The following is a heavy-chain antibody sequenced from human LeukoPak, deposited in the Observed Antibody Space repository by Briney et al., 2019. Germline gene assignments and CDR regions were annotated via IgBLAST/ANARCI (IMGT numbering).Heavy chain of an antibody. CDR2: VFSNGAST. Sequence: PGGSLRLSCAASRFPFSSFAMHWVRQAPGKGLEFVSSVFSNGASTYYANSVKDRFTISRDNSKNTLFLQMGSLRAEDTAVYYCARDYPGNGWNGMDVWGQGTTVTVSS. CDR1: RFPFSSFA. D-gene: IGHD4-23*01. V-gene: IGHV3-64*01. J-gene: IGHJ6*02. CDR3: ARDYPGNGWNGMDV.